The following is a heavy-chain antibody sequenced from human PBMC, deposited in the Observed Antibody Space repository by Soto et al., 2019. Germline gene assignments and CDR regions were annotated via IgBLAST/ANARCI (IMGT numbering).Heavy chain of an antibody. Sequence: SETLSLTCTVSGGSISSSSYYWGCIRQPPGKGLEWIASIDYTGNTFYNPSLTSRVTISVDTSKNQFSLKVTSVTAADTAVYYCARVNKGYGTDSWGQGTLVTVSS. V-gene: IGHV4-39*02. D-gene: IGHD5-18*01. CDR1: GGSISSSSYY. CDR3: ARVNKGYGTDS. CDR2: IDYTGNT. J-gene: IGHJ4*02.